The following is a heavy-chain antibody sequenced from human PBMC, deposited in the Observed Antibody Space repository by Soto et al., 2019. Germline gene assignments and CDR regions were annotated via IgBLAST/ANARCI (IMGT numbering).Heavy chain of an antibody. J-gene: IGHJ4*02. CDR1: GGTFSSYS. Sequence: SVKVPCKASGGTFSSYSISWVRQAPGQGLEWMGGIIPIFGTANYAQKFQGRVTITADKSTSTAYMELSSLRSEDTAVYYCARDVRSYHSYYFDYWGQGTLVTVSS. CDR2: IIPIFGTA. CDR3: ARDVRSYHSYYFDY. V-gene: IGHV1-69*06. D-gene: IGHD3-16*02.